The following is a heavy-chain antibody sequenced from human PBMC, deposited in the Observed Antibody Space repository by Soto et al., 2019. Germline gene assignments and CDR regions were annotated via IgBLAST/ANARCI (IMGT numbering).Heavy chain of an antibody. CDR3: ARHGASSSWGFDY. CDR2: IYYSGST. J-gene: IGHJ4*02. CDR1: GGSISSSSYY. D-gene: IGHD6-13*01. V-gene: IGHV4-39*01. Sequence: QLQLQESGPGLVKPSETLSLTCTVSGGSISSSSYYWGWIRQPPGKGLEWIGSIYYSGSTYYNPSLKSRVTISVDTSKNQFSLKLSSVTAADTAVYYCARHGASSSWGFDYWGQGTLVTVSS.